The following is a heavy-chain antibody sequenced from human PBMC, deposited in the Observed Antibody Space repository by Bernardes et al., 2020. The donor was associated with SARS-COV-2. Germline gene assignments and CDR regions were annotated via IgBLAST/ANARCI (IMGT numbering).Heavy chain of an antibody. Sequence: GGSLRLSCAASGFTFSSYEMNWVRQAPGKGLEWVSYISSSGSTIYYADSVKGRFTISRDNAKNSLYLQMNSLRAEDTAVYYCARENYYDSSSNAFDIWGQGTMVTVSS. CDR1: GFTFSSYE. CDR3: ARENYYDSSSNAFDI. CDR2: ISSSGSTI. D-gene: IGHD3-22*01. V-gene: IGHV3-48*03. J-gene: IGHJ3*02.